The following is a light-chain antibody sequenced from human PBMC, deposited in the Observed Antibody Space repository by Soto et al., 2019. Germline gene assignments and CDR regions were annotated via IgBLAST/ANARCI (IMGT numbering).Light chain of an antibody. J-gene: IGKJ2*01. CDR3: QYHTDWPPYT. CDR2: DSS. CDR1: QSVSRY. V-gene: IGKV3-11*02. Sequence: EMVLTQSPATLSLSPGDRATLSCRASQSVSRYLAWYQQRPGQAPRLLIYDSSNRVTVIPARFSGSGSGRDFTLTISSLEPEDFAVYYCQYHTDWPPYTFGQGTTLEI.